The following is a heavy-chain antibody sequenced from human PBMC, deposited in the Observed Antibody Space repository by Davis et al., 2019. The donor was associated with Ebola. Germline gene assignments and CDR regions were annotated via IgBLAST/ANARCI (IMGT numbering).Heavy chain of an antibody. J-gene: IGHJ6*02. Sequence: GGSLRLSCAASGFTVSSNYMSWVRQAPGKGLEWVSVIYSGGSTYYADSVKGRFTISRDNAKNSLYLQMNSLRAEDTALYHCARVGRYYYYGMDVWGQGTTVTVSS. V-gene: IGHV3-53*01. D-gene: IGHD3-16*01. CDR3: ARVGRYYYYGMDV. CDR2: IYSGGST. CDR1: GFTVSSNY.